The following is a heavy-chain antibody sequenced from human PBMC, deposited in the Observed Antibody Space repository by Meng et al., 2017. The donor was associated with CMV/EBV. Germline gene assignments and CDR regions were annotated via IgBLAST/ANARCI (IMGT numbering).Heavy chain of an antibody. J-gene: IGHJ4*02. D-gene: IGHD5-24*01. CDR2: INPHRGGP. V-gene: IGHV1-2*02. CDR3: ARQFDYDDY. CDR1: GYTLTGYY. Sequence: GPRAADGAGVNEPGVSWQFCCTPSGYTLTGYYMHWVRQALGQGLQWMEWINPHRGGPKSAQKFQSRVTMTSHTSISIAYRELSRLRSDDAAVYYCARQFDYDDYWGQGTLVTVSS.